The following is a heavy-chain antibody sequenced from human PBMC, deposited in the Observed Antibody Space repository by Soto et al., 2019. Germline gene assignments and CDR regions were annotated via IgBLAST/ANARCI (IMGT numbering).Heavy chain of an antibody. CDR3: ARHEGYYYGSGSPNYSMDV. D-gene: IGHD3-10*01. Sequence: SETLSLTCTVSGGSISSSSYYWGWIRQPPGKGLEWIGSIYYSGSTYYNPSLKSRVTISVDTSKNQFSLKLSSVTAADTAVYYCARHEGYYYGSGSPNYSMDVWGQGTTVTVSS. CDR1: GGSISSSSYY. J-gene: IGHJ6*02. CDR2: IYYSGST. V-gene: IGHV4-39*01.